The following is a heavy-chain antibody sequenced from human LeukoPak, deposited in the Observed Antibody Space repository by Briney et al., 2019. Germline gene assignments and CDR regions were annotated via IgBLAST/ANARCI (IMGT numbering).Heavy chain of an antibody. J-gene: IGHJ4*02. CDR3: ARHADSGFGELAFHL. V-gene: IGHV4-39*01. Sequence: SETLSLTCSVSGGSIGGTTYYWGWIRQPPGKGLEWIGSFSFSGTTYYNPSLRSRVTISVDTPKNQFSLNLSSVTAADTAVYYCARHADSGFGELAFHLWGQGTLVTASS. CDR2: FSFSGTT. CDR1: GGSIGGTTYY. D-gene: IGHD3-10*01.